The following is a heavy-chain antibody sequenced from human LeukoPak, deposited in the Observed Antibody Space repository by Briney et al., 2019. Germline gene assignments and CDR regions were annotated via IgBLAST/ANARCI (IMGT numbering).Heavy chain of an antibody. V-gene: IGHV3-74*01. Sequence: GGSLRLSCAASGFTFSTYGMNWVRQAPGKGLVWVSRINSDESSTSYADSVKGRFIISRDNAKNTLYLQMNSLRAEDTAVYYCARVLLEREARWGQGTLVTVST. D-gene: IGHD1-1*01. CDR3: ARVLLEREAR. CDR2: INSDESST. J-gene: IGHJ4*02. CDR1: GFTFSTYG.